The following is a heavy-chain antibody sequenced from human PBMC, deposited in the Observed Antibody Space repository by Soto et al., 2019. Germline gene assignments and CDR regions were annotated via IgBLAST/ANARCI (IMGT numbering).Heavy chain of an antibody. D-gene: IGHD3-16*01. CDR2: IYYSGAT. CDR3: ARHLIWVSGLAY. Sequence: QLQLQESGPGLVKPSETLSLTCNVSGVSINNSNYYWGWIRQPPGKGLEWIGGIYYSGATYYRSSLKSRVTISVNTSNNQFSLRLASVTAADTAVYYCARHLIWVSGLAYWGQGTLVTVSS. J-gene: IGHJ4*02. V-gene: IGHV4-39*01. CDR1: GVSINNSNYY.